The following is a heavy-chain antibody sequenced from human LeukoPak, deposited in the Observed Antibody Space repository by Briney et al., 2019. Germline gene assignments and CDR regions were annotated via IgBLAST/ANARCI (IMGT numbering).Heavy chain of an antibody. CDR3: ARAGIAVAGNLFDY. V-gene: IGHV4-39*07. CDR2: IYYSGST. CDR1: GGSISSSSYY. Sequence: SETLSLTCTVSGGSISSSSYYWGWIRQPPGKGLEWIGSIYYSGSTYYNPSLKSRVTISVDTSKNQFSLKLSSVTAADTAVYYCARAGIAVAGNLFDYWGQGTPVTVSS. J-gene: IGHJ4*02. D-gene: IGHD6-19*01.